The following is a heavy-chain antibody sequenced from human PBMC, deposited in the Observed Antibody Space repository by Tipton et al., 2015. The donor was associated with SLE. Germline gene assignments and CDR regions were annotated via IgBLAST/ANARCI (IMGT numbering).Heavy chain of an antibody. J-gene: IGHJ6*03. CDR2: IYYSGST. CDR3: ARRDQLLRSLAYYYYMDV. CDR1: GGSISSGGYY. V-gene: IGHV4-39*01. Sequence: TLSLTCTVSGGSISSGGYYWGWIRQPPGKGLEWFGSIYYSGSTYYNPSLKSRVTISVDTSKNQFSLKLSSVTAADTAVYYCARRDQLLRSLAYYYYMDVWGKGTTVTVSS. D-gene: IGHD3-3*01.